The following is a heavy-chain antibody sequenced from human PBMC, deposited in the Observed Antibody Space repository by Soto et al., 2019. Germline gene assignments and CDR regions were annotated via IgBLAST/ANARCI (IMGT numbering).Heavy chain of an antibody. CDR3: ARSSQQWLALDY. J-gene: IGHJ4*02. CDR1: GFTFSSYG. Sequence: QVQLVESGGGVVQPGRSLRLSCAASGFTFSSYGMHWVRQAPGKGLEWVAVIWYDGSNKYYADSVKGRFTISRDNSKNTLYLQMNSLRAEDTAVYYCARSSQQWLALDYWGQGTLVTVSS. D-gene: IGHD6-19*01. V-gene: IGHV3-33*01. CDR2: IWYDGSNK.